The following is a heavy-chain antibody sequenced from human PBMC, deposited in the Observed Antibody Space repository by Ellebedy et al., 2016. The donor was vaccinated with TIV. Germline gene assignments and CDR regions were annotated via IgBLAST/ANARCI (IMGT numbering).Heavy chain of an antibody. CDR1: GFTFSSYV. CDR2: ISSNGGST. J-gene: IGHJ4*02. CDR3: VKPLRFGELLTLEPFDY. Sequence: PGGSLRLSCSASGFTFSSYVMHWVRQAPGKGLEFASAISSNGGSTYYADSVKGRFTISRDNSKNTLYLQMSSLRVDDTAVYYCVKPLRFGELLTLEPFDYWGQGTLVAVSS. D-gene: IGHD3-10*01. V-gene: IGHV3-64D*06.